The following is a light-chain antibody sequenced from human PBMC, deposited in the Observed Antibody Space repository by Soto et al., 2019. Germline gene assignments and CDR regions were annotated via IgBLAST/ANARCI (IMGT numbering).Light chain of an antibody. CDR3: AVWDDRLSGL. CDR2: RDD. V-gene: IGLV1-47*01. J-gene: IGLJ3*02. CDR1: SSNVERNY. Sequence: QAVVTQPPSASGTPGQRVIITCSGGSSNVERNYVYWYQHLPGTAPKLLIYRDDQRPSGVPDRFSGSKSGTSASLAISGLRSEDEAAYYCAVWDDRLSGLFGGGTKLTVL.